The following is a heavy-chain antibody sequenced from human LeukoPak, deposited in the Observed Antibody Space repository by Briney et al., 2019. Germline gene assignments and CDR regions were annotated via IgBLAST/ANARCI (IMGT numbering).Heavy chain of an antibody. Sequence: GGSLRLSCAAPGFAFNNYAMTWVRQAPGKGLQWVSTISSSGDNGDNTYYADSVKGRFTVSRDNSKDTVYLQMNSLRAEDTAVYYCARDGIQLPDTLDYWGLGTLVTVSS. D-gene: IGHD1-1*01. CDR1: GFAFNNYA. V-gene: IGHV3-23*01. J-gene: IGHJ4*02. CDR3: ARDGIQLPDTLDY. CDR2: ISSSGDNGDNT.